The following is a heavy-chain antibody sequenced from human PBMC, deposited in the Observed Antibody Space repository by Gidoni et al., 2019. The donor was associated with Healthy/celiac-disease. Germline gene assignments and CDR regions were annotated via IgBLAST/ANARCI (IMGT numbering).Heavy chain of an antibody. CDR2: ISGSGGST. J-gene: IGHJ4*02. Sequence: EVQLLESGGGLVQPGGSLSLSCAASGFTFSSYAMSWVRQAPGKGLEWVSAISGSGGSTYYADSVKGRFTISRDNSKNTLYLQMNSLRAEDTAVYYCAKDFPANYDSSGYYFDYWGQGTLVTVSS. D-gene: IGHD3-22*01. V-gene: IGHV3-23*01. CDR1: GFTFSSYA. CDR3: AKDFPANYDSSGYYFDY.